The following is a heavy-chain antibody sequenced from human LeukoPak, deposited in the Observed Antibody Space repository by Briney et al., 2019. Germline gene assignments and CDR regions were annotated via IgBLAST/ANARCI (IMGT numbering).Heavy chain of an antibody. Sequence: SQTLSLTCAISGDSVSSNSAAWNWIRQSPSRGLEWLGRTYYRSKWVSDYAVSVKSRITIDADTSKNQFSLQLNSVTPEDTAVYYCARKGTVTTPFDYWGQGILVTVSS. D-gene: IGHD4-11*01. J-gene: IGHJ4*02. CDR3: ARKGTVTTPFDY. CDR2: TYYRSKWVS. V-gene: IGHV6-1*01. CDR1: GDSVSSNSAA.